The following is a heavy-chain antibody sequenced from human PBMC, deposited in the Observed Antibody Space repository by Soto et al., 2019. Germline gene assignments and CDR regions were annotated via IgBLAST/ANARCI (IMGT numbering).Heavy chain of an antibody. D-gene: IGHD3-3*01. J-gene: IGHJ4*02. CDR2: ISGSDGKT. Sequence: PGGSLRLSCAASGFSFGSYALSWVRQAPGKGLEWVSTISGSDGKTFYADSVKGRFSISRDHSQGTLYLQMNSLRADDTAMYYCARWSHLDYWGQGSRVTVSS. CDR1: GFSFGSYA. CDR3: ARWSHLDY. V-gene: IGHV3-23*01.